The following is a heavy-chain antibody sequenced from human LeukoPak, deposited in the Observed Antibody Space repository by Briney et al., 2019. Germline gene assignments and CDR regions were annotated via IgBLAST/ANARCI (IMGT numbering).Heavy chain of an antibody. Sequence: GGSLRLSCAASGFTFSRYGMHWVRQAPGKGLEWVAVISYYGSNKYYADSVKGRFTISRDNSKNTLYLQMNSLRAEDTAVYYCAKDPSPYCSSTSCYFYYGMDVWGQGTTVTVSS. CDR1: GFTFSRYG. D-gene: IGHD2-2*01. J-gene: IGHJ6*02. CDR2: ISYYGSNK. V-gene: IGHV3-30*18. CDR3: AKDPSPYCSSTSCYFYYGMDV.